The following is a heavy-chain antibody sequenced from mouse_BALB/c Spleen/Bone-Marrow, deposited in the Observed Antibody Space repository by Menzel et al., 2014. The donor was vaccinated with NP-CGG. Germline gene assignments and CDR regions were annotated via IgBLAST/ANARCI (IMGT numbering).Heavy chain of an antibody. D-gene: IGHD6-1*01. CDR3: AKGLAPDY. V-gene: IGHV1-14*01. Sequence: EVQLQQSGPELVKPGASVKMSCKASGYTFTSYVMHWVKQKPGQGLEWIGYVNPYNDGIKYNEKFKGKATLTSDKSSSTAYMELSGLTSEDSAVYYCAKGLAPDYWGQGTTLTVSS. CDR1: GYTFTSYV. J-gene: IGHJ2*01. CDR2: VNPYNDGI.